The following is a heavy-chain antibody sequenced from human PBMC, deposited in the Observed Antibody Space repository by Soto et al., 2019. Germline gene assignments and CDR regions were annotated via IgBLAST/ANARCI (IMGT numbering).Heavy chain of an antibody. CDR1: GFTFSSYG. J-gene: IGHJ6*02. CDR3: AREMATETNSYYGMDV. Sequence: SLRLSCAASGFTFSSYGMHWVRQAPGKGLEWVAVIWYDGSNKYYADSVKGRFTISRDNSKNTLYLQMNSLRAEDTAVYYCAREMATETNSYYGMDVWGQGTTVTVSS. D-gene: IGHD4-4*01. CDR2: IWYDGSNK. V-gene: IGHV3-33*01.